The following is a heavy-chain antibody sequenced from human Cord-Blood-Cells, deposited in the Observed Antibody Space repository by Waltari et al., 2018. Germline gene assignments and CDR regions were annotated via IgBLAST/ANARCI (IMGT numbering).Heavy chain of an antibody. Sequence: QAPGQGLEWMGIINPSGGSTSYAQKFQGRVTMTRDTSTSTVYMELSSLRSEDTAVYYCARERGYSYGYPRNHYGMDVWGQGTTVTVSS. D-gene: IGHD5-18*01. CDR3: ARERGYSYGYPRNHYGMDV. CDR2: INPSGGST. V-gene: IGHV1-46*01. J-gene: IGHJ6*02.